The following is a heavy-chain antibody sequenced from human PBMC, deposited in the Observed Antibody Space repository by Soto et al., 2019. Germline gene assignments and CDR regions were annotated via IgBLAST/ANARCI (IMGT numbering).Heavy chain of an antibody. Sequence: ASEKVSCKSSDNTFTHYGINWVRQAPGQGLEWMGWISGYNGNTKYAQKFQDRVTMTADTSTRTAFMEVRSLTSDDTGVYFCAATGGNYFGLDVWGQGTTVTVSS. J-gene: IGHJ6*02. CDR1: DNTFTHYG. CDR2: ISGYNGNT. D-gene: IGHD2-8*02. CDR3: AATGGNYFGLDV. V-gene: IGHV1-18*01.